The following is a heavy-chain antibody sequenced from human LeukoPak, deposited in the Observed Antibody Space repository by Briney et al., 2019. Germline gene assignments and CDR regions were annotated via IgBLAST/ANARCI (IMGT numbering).Heavy chain of an antibody. J-gene: IGHJ5*02. CDR2: ISAYNGNT. CDR3: ARTTVTTHYNWFNP. D-gene: IGHD4-17*01. Sequence: ASVQVSCKASGYTFTSYGISWVRQAPGQGLEWMGWISAYNGNTNYAQKLQGRVTMTTDTSTSTAYMELRSLRSDDTAVYYCARTTVTTHYNWFNPWGQGTLVTVSS. V-gene: IGHV1-18*01. CDR1: GYTFTSYG.